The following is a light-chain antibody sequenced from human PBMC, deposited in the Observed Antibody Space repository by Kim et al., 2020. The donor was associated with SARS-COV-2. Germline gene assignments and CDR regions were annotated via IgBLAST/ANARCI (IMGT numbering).Light chain of an antibody. CDR1: NIRSKS. CDR2: YDS. J-gene: IGLJ2*01. CDR3: QVWDSSSNHPGV. V-gene: IGLV3-21*04. Sequence: PGKTTTITCGGNNIRSKSGLGYHQQPRRAPVLVIYYDSDGPSGIPERFSGSNYGNTATLTISRVEAGDEDDYYCQVWDSSSNHPGVFGGGTQLTVL.